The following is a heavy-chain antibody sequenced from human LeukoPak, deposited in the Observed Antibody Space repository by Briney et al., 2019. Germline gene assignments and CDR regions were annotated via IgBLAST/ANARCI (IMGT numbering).Heavy chain of an antibody. Sequence: GGSLRLSCAASGFTFSSYAMSWVRQTPGGGLEWVSAISGSGDTTYHADSVKGRFTISRDNSENRLSLQMDSLRAEDTAVYFCAKDTTAWWYHRAYMDVWGKGTTVTVSS. CDR3: AKDTTAWWYHRAYMDV. CDR1: GFTFSSYA. D-gene: IGHD2-15*01. CDR2: ISGSGDTT. V-gene: IGHV3-23*01. J-gene: IGHJ6*03.